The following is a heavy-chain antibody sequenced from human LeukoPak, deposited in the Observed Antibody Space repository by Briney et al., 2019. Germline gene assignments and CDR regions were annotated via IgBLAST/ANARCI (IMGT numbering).Heavy chain of an antibody. J-gene: IGHJ4*02. CDR3: AMASGSYYGNFDY. V-gene: IGHV1-69*13. CDR1: GGTFSSYA. CDR2: IIPIFGTA. Sequence: VASVKVSCKASGGTFSSYAISWLRQAPGQGLEWVGGIIPIFGTANYAQKFQGRVTSTADESTSTAYMELSSLRSEDTAVYYCAMASGSYYGNFDYWGQGTLVTVSS. D-gene: IGHD1-26*01.